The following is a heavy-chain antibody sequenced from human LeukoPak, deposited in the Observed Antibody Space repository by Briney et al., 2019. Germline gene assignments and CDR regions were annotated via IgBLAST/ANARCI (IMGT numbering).Heavy chain of an antibody. CDR2: ISGNGGST. CDR3: AKGWLWMDV. V-gene: IGHV3-23*01. J-gene: IGHJ6*02. CDR1: GFTFSGYA. D-gene: IGHD3-22*01. Sequence: GGSLRLSCAASGFTFSGYAMSWVRQAPGKGLEWVSAISGNGGSTYYADSVKGWFTISRDNSKNPLYLQMNSLRAEDTAVYYCAKGWLWMDVWGQGTMVTVSS.